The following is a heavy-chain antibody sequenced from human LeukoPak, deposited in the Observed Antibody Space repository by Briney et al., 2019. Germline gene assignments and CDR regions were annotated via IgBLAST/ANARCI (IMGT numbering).Heavy chain of an antibody. CDR1: GGSISTGGYY. J-gene: IGHJ6*02. V-gene: IGHV4-31*03. CDR2: MYYSGST. Sequence: SQTLSLTCTVSGGSISTGGYYWSWVRQHPGKGLEWIGYMYYSGSTYYSPSLKSRVTISVDTSKNQFSLKLSSVTAADTAVYYCARVSGYSSGWYRSYCYYGMDVWGQGTTVTVSS. CDR3: ARVSGYSSGWYRSYCYYGMDV. D-gene: IGHD6-19*01.